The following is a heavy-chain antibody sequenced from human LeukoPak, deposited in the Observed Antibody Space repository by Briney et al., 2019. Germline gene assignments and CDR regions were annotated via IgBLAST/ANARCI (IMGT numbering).Heavy chain of an antibody. V-gene: IGHV5-51*01. Sequence: GESLKISFKGSGYSFTSYWIGWVRQMPGKGLEWMGTIYPGDSDTRYSPSFQGQATISADKSISTAYLQWSSLKASDTAMSYCARRYSSGPSDYWGQGTLVTVSS. J-gene: IGHJ4*02. CDR2: IYPGDSDT. CDR3: ARRYSSGPSDY. D-gene: IGHD6-19*01. CDR1: GYSFTSYW.